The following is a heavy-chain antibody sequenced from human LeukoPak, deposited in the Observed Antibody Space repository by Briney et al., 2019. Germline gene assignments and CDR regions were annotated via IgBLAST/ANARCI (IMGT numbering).Heavy chain of an antibody. J-gene: IGHJ4*02. D-gene: IGHD1-26*01. Sequence: GRSLRLSSAASGFTFSSYGMHWVRQAPGKGLEWVAVISYDGSNKYYADSVKGRFTISRDNSKNTLYLQMNSLRAEDTAVYYCAKRIVGPYFYYFDYWGQGTLVTVSS. CDR3: AKRIVGPYFYYFDY. V-gene: IGHV3-30*18. CDR1: GFTFSSYG. CDR2: ISYDGSNK.